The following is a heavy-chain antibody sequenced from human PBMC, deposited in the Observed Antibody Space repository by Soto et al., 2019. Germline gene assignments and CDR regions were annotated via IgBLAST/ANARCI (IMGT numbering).Heavy chain of an antibody. CDR1: GYTFPSYA. Sequence: AAVKVSCRAYGYTFPSYAMHWVRQASGQRREGMGGINAGNGNTKYSQKFQGRVTITRDKSASTAYMELSSLRSEDTAVYYCARDTIRHFGLDSWCQGTLQTVSS. CDR2: INAGNGNT. D-gene: IGHD3-3*01. J-gene: IGHJ4*02. CDR3: ARDTIRHFGLDS. V-gene: IGHV1-3*01.